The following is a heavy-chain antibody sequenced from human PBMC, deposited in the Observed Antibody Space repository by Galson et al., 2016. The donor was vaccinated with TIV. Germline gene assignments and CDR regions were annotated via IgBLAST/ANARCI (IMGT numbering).Heavy chain of an antibody. CDR1: GDSVSSDSAA. CDR3: TRAAGKNGASGYATYETFDI. D-gene: IGHD5-12*01. J-gene: IGHJ3*02. Sequence: CAISGDSVSSDSAAWNWVRQSPSRGLEWLGRTYYRSRWYYDYKVSVKSRITINPDTSKNQFSLQLNSVTTEDTAVNYCTRAAGKNGASGYATYETFDIWGQGTMVTVSS. CDR2: TYYRSRWYY. V-gene: IGHV6-1*01.